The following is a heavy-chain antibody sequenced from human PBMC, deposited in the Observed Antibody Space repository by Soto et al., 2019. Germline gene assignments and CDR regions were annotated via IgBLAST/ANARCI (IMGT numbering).Heavy chain of an antibody. CDR3: ARRGGGQPDY. CDR1: GGSLSSSHW. V-gene: IGHV4-4*02. D-gene: IGHD3-16*01. J-gene: IGHJ4*02. Sequence: QVQLQESGPGLVKPSGTLSLTCAVSGGSLSSSHWWSWVRQPPGKGLEWIGEIYHSGSTNYNPSVKNRVNISLDKSKNPFPLSLTSVTAADTAVYYCARRGGGQPDYWGQGTLVTVSS. CDR2: IYHSGST.